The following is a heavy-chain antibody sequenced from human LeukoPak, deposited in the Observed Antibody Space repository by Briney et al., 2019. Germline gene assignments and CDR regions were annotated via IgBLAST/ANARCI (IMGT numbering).Heavy chain of an antibody. CDR3: ARDRVEGSIVVVPAAMS. CDR1: GGTFSSYA. J-gene: IGHJ4*02. CDR2: IIPIFGTA. D-gene: IGHD2-2*01. Sequence: SVKVSCKASGGTFSSYAISWVRQAPGQGLEWMGGIIPIFGTANYAQKFQGRVTITADESTSTAYMELSSLRSEDTAVYYCARDRVEGSIVVVPAAMSWGQGTLVTVSS. V-gene: IGHV1-69*01.